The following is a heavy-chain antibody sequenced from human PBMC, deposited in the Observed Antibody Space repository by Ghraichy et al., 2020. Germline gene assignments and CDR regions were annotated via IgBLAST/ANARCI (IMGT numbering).Heavy chain of an antibody. J-gene: IGHJ4*02. CDR1: GYTFTNYY. Sequence: ASVKVSCKASGYTFTNYYMHWVRQAPGQGLEWMGRVIASDGSTSYAQRFQGRVTMTRDTSASTVYMELSSLTSEDTAVYYCAREFRGGYFDFWGQGTLVTVSS. CDR3: AREFRGGYFDF. D-gene: IGHD3-10*01. CDR2: VIASDGST. V-gene: IGHV1-46*01.